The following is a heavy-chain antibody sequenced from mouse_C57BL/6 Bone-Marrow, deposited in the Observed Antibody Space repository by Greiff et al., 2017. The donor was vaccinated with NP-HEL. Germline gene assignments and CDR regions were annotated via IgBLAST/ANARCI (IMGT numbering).Heavy chain of an antibody. CDR2: INPGSGGT. Sequence: QVQLKQSGAELVRPGTSVKVSCKASGYAFTNYLIEWVKQRPGQGLEWIGVINPGSGGTNYNEKFKGKATLTADKSSSTAYMQLSSLTSEDSAVYFCARCGYSNPWFAYWGQGTLVTVSA. V-gene: IGHV1-54*01. J-gene: IGHJ3*01. CDR3: ARCGYSNPWFAY. CDR1: GYAFTNYL. D-gene: IGHD2-5*01.